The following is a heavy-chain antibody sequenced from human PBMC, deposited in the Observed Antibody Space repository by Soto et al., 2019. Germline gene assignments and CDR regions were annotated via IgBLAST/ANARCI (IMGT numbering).Heavy chain of an antibody. J-gene: IGHJ4*02. CDR3: AKAHIAGFDY. CDR2: ISGSGGST. CDR1: GFTFSSYS. D-gene: IGHD2-21*01. V-gene: IGHV3-23*01. Sequence: EVQLLESGGGLVQPGGSLRLSCAASGFTFSSYSMSCVRQAPGKGLERVSAISGSGGSTYYADSVKGRFTISRDNSKNTLYLQMNSLRAEDTAVYYCAKAHIAGFDYWGQGTLVTVSS.